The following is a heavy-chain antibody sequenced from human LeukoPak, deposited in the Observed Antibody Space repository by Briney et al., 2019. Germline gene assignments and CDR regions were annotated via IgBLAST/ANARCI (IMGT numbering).Heavy chain of an antibody. J-gene: IGHJ4*02. CDR2: ISHSGST. Sequence: RPSETLSLTCSVTDFPISSGYIWGWIRQPPQKGLEWIATISHSGSTYFSPSLKSRVIVSIDASKNQFSLNLTSVTAADTAVYYCAREHCAGGYCYFLDYWGQGILVTVSS. CDR1: DFPISSGYI. D-gene: IGHD2-8*02. CDR3: AREHCAGGYCYFLDY. V-gene: IGHV4-38-2*02.